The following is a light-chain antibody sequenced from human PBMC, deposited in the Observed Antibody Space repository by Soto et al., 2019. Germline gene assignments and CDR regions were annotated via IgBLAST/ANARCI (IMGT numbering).Light chain of an antibody. CDR1: QGVGLD. V-gene: IGKV1-6*01. J-gene: IGKJ4*01. Sequence: AIQMTQSPSSLSASVGDRVTITCRASQGVGLDLAWYQQKPGKAPNLLLYHASTLQSGVPSRFSGSGSGTDFTLTISSLQPEDFGTYYCLQDNSNPLSFGGGTKVGIK. CDR2: HAS. CDR3: LQDNSNPLS.